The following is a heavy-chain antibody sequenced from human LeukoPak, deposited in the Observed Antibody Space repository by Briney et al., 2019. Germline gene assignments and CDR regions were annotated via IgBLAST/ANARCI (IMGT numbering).Heavy chain of an antibody. Sequence: PTGGSLRLSCAASGFTFSNAWMSWVRQAPGKGLEWVSATNSGGSTYYADSVKGRFTISRDNSNNTLYLQMDSLRAEDTAVYYCARDYYTFGADWGQGTLVTVSS. CDR3: ARDYYTFGAD. J-gene: IGHJ4*02. V-gene: IGHV3-66*01. CDR2: TNSGGST. D-gene: IGHD1-26*01. CDR1: GFTFSNAW.